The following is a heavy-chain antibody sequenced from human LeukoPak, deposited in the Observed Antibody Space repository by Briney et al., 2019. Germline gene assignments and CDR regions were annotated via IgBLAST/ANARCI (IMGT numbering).Heavy chain of an antibody. CDR2: ISGDGETT. Sequence: GGSLRLSCAATGFTFRNSWMHWVRQAPGKGLVWISRISGDGETTTYADSVKGRFSISRDNAKSTVLLQMNSLRAEDTAVYCCARVEYFDISGQYGVTDVFDLWGHGTKAIVSS. V-gene: IGHV3-74*03. D-gene: IGHD3-9*01. CDR1: GFTFRNSW. J-gene: IGHJ3*01. CDR3: ARVEYFDISGQYGVTDVFDL.